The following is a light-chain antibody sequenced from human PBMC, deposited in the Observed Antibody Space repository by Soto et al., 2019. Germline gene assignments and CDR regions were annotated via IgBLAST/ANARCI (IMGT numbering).Light chain of an antibody. CDR3: QQYNHWPIT. J-gene: IGKJ5*01. V-gene: IGKV3D-15*01. Sequence: EVEMTQSPDTLSVSPGERATLSCRASQSVSNNLAWYLQKPGQAPRLLIYGASIRASGIPARFSGSGSGTEFTLSISSLQSEDSAVYYCQQYNHWPITFGQGTRLEIK. CDR2: GAS. CDR1: QSVSNN.